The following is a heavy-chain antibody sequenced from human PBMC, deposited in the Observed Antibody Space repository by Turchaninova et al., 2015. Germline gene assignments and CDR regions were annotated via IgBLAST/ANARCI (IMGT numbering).Heavy chain of an antibody. Sequence: QVQLHQSGPGLVKPCPTRQPTVSSSGERVASSSAAWNWIRHSPSKGLEWLGRTYYRSRWYNDYALSVKSRITINSDTSENQFSLRLNSVTPEDTAVYYCARGGTYFKGFEFWGQGALVTVSS. CDR1: GERVASSSAA. D-gene: IGHD1-26*01. V-gene: IGHV6-1*01. CDR2: TYYRSRWYN. CDR3: ARGGTYFKGFEF. J-gene: IGHJ4*02.